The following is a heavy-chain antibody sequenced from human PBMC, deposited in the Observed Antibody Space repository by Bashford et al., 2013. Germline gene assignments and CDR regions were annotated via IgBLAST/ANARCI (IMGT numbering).Heavy chain of an antibody. D-gene: IGHD3-22*01. CDR2: IYYNGDT. J-gene: IGHJ4*02. V-gene: IGHV4-39*01. CDR3: ARHTKYDTSGWSFDY. CDR1: GGSISSSSHY. Sequence: SETLSLTCTVSGGSISSSSHYWGWIRQPPGKGLQWIGSIYYNGDTYYNPSLRSRVTISVDMSRNQFSLNLNSVTAADTAMYYCARHTKYDTSGWSFDYWGQGTLVTVSS.